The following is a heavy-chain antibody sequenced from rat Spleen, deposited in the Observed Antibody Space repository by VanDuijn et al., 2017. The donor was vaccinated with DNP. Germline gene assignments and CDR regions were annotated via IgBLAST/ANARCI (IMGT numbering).Heavy chain of an antibody. CDR2: INTDGGTT. CDR3: ARWYNSGYYFDY. Sequence: EVQLVETGGGLVQPGRSLKLSCVASGFTFSSFWMHWIRQVPGKGLEWVASINTDGGTTFYPDSVKGLFTISRDNAENTVYLQMNSLRSEDTATYYCARWYNSGYYFDYWGQGVMVTVSS. V-gene: IGHV5-58*01. J-gene: IGHJ2*01. CDR1: GFTFSSFW. D-gene: IGHD4-3*01.